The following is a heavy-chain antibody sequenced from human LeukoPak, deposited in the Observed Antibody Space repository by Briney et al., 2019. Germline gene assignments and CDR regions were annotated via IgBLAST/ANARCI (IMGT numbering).Heavy chain of an antibody. CDR1: GFTFSSYG. CDR3: AREEHDYVWGSYRYYYYYGIDV. CDR2: LSFDGSNE. D-gene: IGHD3-16*02. J-gene: IGHJ6*02. V-gene: IGHV3-30*03. Sequence: GGSLRLSCAASGFTFSSYGVHWVRQSPGRGLEWVSFLSFDGSNEFYADSLKGRFTISRDNSKDTLYLQMDSLRAEDTALYYCAREEHDYVWGSYRYYYYYGIDVWGQGTTVTVSS.